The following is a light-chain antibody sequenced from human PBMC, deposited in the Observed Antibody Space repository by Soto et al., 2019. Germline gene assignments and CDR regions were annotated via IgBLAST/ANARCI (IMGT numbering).Light chain of an antibody. CDR3: QQRSNWPPIT. V-gene: IGKV3-11*01. Sequence: EIVLTQFPTSLSLSPGERDTLSCRASQSVSSYLAWYQQKPGQAPRLLIYDASNRATGIPARFSGSGSGTDFTLTISSLEPEDLAVYYCQQRSNWPPITFGQGTRLEIK. CDR2: DAS. CDR1: QSVSSY. J-gene: IGKJ5*01.